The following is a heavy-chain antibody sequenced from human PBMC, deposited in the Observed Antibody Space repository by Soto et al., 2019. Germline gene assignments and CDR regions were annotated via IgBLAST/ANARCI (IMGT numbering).Heavy chain of an antibody. V-gene: IGHV3-7*01. CDR3: ARDRPAYYYDSSGYYDYFDY. CDR2: IKQDGSEK. D-gene: IGHD3-22*01. CDR1: GFTFSSYW. J-gene: IGHJ4*02. Sequence: GGSLRLSCAASGFTFSSYWMSWVRQAPGKGLEWVANIKQDGSEKYYVDSVKGRFTISRDNAKNSLYLQMNSLRAEDAAVYDCARDRPAYYYDSSGYYDYFDYWGQGTLVTVSS.